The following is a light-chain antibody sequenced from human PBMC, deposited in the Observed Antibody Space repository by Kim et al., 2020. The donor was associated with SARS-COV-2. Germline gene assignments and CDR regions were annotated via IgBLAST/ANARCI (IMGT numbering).Light chain of an antibody. CDR3: QQYGTSLYT. CDR1: QSITGND. J-gene: IGKJ2*01. CDR2: GTS. Sequence: LSPGERATLSCRASQSITGNDLAWYQQRPGQAPRLLSYGTSNRATGIPDRFSGSGSGTDFTLTISRLEPEDFALFYCQQYGTSLYTFGQGTKLEI. V-gene: IGKV3-20*01.